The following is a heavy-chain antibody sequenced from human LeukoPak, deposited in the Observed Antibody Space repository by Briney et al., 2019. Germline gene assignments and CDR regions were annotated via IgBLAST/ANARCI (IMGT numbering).Heavy chain of an antibody. CDR2: ISYDESNK. Sequence: GGSLRLSCAVSGFTFSSYAMHWVRQAPGKGLEWVAVISYDESNKYYADSVKGRFTISRDNSKNTLYLQMNSLRAEDTAVYYCARTYPYYYDSSGYYYPFDYWGQGTLVTVSS. J-gene: IGHJ4*02. CDR3: ARTYPYYYDSSGYYYPFDY. CDR1: GFTFSSYA. V-gene: IGHV3-30-3*01. D-gene: IGHD3-22*01.